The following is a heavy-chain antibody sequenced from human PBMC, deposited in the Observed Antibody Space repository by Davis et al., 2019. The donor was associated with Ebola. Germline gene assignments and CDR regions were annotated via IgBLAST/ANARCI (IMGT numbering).Heavy chain of an antibody. CDR1: GFSFEGYA. CDR3: AKAAFRGYEYGGDALDI. CDR2: INWNGNFI. V-gene: IGHV3-9*01. D-gene: IGHD5-12*01. Sequence: SLKISCAASGFSFEGYAMYWVRQAPGRGLDWVSTINWNGNFIDYADSVKGRFSVSRDNGKNSLYLQMNSLRADDTALYYCAKAAFRGYEYGGDALDIWGQGTLVTVSS. J-gene: IGHJ4*02.